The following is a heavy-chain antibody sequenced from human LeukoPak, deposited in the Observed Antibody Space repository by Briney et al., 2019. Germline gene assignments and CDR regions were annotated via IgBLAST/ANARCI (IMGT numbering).Heavy chain of an antibody. CDR2: NSGSGGSA. CDR3: AKEKYSSSYRHAFDI. D-gene: IGHD6-13*01. J-gene: IGHJ3*02. Sequence: PGVSLRLSCAASGFTFSSYAMSWVRQAPGKGLEWVSANSGSGGSAYYADSVKGRFTISRDNSKNTLYLQMNSLRAEDTAVYYCAKEKYSSSYRHAFDIWGQGTMVTVSS. V-gene: IGHV3-23*01. CDR1: GFTFSSYA.